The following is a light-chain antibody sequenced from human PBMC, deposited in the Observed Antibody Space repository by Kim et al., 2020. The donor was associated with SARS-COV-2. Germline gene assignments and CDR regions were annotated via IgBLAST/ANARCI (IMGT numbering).Light chain of an antibody. Sequence: ASVGDRVTISCRASQGISNDLAWYQQKPGKAPKLLIYGASTLQSGVPSRFSGSGSGTDFTLTISSLQPEDVATYYCQQYDSAPRTFGQGTKVDIK. CDR2: GAS. V-gene: IGKV1-27*01. J-gene: IGKJ1*01. CDR3: QQYDSAPRT. CDR1: QGISND.